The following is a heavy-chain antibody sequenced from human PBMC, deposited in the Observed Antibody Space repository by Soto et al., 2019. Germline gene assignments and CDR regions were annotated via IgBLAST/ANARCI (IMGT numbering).Heavy chain of an antibody. CDR3: ARGVGVVTTNYYYGMDV. Sequence: SETLSLTCTVSGGSISSYYWSWIRQPPGKGLEWIGYIYYSGSTNYNPPLKSRVTISVDTSKNQFSLKLSSVTAADTAVYYCARGVGVVTTNYYYGMDVWGQGTTVTVSS. CDR2: IYYSGST. D-gene: IGHD4-4*01. CDR1: GGSISSYY. V-gene: IGHV4-59*01. J-gene: IGHJ6*02.